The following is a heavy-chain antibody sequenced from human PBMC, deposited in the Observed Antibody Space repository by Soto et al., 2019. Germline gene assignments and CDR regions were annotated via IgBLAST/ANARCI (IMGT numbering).Heavy chain of an antibody. Sequence: GGSLRLSCAVSGFSIDSYWMSWVRQAPGKGLEWVATTKEDGSEIYYVDSVRGRFTISRDNAENSLYLQMNSLSAEDTAVYFCARDVGFDYVNWGQGTLVTVSS. CDR1: GFSIDSYW. V-gene: IGHV3-7*01. CDR3: ARDVGFDYVN. D-gene: IGHD3-16*01. J-gene: IGHJ4*02. CDR2: TKEDGSEI.